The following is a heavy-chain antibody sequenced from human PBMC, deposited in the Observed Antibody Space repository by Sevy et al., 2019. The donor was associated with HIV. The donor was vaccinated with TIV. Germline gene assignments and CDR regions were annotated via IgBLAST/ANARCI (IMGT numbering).Heavy chain of an antibody. Sequence: GGSPRLSCAASGFSFRTSTMNWVPQAPGKVLEWVSSISYSSNYIYYADSVKGRFTISRDNAKNSLYLQMNNLRAEDTAVYYCARPYGSGSWEAFDIWGQGTMVTVSS. CDR1: GFSFRTST. V-gene: IGHV3-21*01. D-gene: IGHD3-10*01. CDR3: ARPYGSGSWEAFDI. CDR2: ISYSSNYI. J-gene: IGHJ3*02.